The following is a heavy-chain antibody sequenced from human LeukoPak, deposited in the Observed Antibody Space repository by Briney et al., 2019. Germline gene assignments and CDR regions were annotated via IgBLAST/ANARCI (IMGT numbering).Heavy chain of an antibody. CDR3: AREWGDDFWSGYYQNRGAYFDH. V-gene: IGHV3-30*04. D-gene: IGHD3-3*01. CDR2: ISYDGSNK. Sequence: GRSLRLSCAASGFTFSSYAMHWVRQAPGKGLEWVAVISYDGSNKYYADSVKGRFTISRDNSKNTLYLQMNSLRAEDTAVYYCAREWGDDFWSGYYQNRGAYFDHWGQGTLVTVSS. J-gene: IGHJ4*02. CDR1: GFTFSSYA.